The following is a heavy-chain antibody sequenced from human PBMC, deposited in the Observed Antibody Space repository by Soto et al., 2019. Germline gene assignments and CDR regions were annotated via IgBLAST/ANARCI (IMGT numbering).Heavy chain of an antibody. CDR2: INHSGST. Sequence: PSETLSLTCAVYGGSFSGYYWSWTRQPPGKGLEWIGEINHSGSTNYNPSLKSRVTISVDTSKNQFSLKLSSVTAADTAVYYCARGLIAPLLFSIAARYFDYWGQGTLVTVSS. V-gene: IGHV4-34*01. CDR1: GGSFSGYY. CDR3: ARGLIAPLLFSIAARYFDY. J-gene: IGHJ4*02. D-gene: IGHD6-13*01.